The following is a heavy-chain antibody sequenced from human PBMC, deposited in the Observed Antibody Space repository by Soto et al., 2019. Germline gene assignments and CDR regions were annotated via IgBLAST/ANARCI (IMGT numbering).Heavy chain of an antibody. CDR3: VSAEGNSTVTGVYYYLALDS. V-gene: IGHV4-59*12. CDR2: IFDGGSA. Sequence: WETLSLTCTVSGVTISYACWSWVRQAPGKGLEGLGYIFDGGSANYKPSLKTRVSFSLDKSQNQLSLKLTSVTGADTAIYYCVSAEGNSTVTGVYYYLALDSWGQGTAITF. J-gene: IGHJ6*02. CDR1: GVTISYAC. D-gene: IGHD4-17*01.